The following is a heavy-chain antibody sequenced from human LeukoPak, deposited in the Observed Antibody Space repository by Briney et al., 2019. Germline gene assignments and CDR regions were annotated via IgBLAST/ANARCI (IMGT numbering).Heavy chain of an antibody. J-gene: IGHJ4*02. CDR1: GDSVSSNSAA. D-gene: IGHD2-15*01. V-gene: IGHV6-1*01. CDR2: TYYRSKWYN. Sequence: SQTLSLTCAISGDSVSSNSAAWNWIRQSPSRGLEWLGRTYYRSKWYNDYAVSVKSRITINPDTSKNQFSLKLSSVTAADTAVYYCARIYCSGGSCYYFDYWGQGTLVTVSS. CDR3: ARIYCSGGSCYYFDY.